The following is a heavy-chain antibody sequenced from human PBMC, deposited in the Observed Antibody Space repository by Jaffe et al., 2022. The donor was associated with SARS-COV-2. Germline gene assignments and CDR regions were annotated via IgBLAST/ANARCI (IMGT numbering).Heavy chain of an antibody. V-gene: IGHV4-38-2*02. CDR2: IHHSGTT. D-gene: IGHD1-26*01. CDR3: ARVAGGTNVDY. CDR1: GYSISSGPY. J-gene: IGHJ4*02. Sequence: QAQLQESGPGLVKPSETLSLTCTVSGYSISSGPYWGWIRQPPGRGLEWIGNIHHSGTTYYNPSLKSRVTMSVDTSKNQFSLRLSSVIAADTAVYYCARVAGGTNVDYWGQGTLVTVSS.